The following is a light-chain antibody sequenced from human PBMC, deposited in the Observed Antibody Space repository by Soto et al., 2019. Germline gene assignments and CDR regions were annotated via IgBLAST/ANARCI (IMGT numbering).Light chain of an antibody. CDR1: SSSIRSNS. Sequence: QSVLTQPPSASVTPGQRVTISCSGSSSSIRSNSGYWYQHLPGTAPQLLIYDNSQRPSGVRDRFSGSKSGTSASLAISGLRCEEEADYYCVTWDDSVSGYVFGTGSKGTVL. J-gene: IGLJ1*01. V-gene: IGLV1-47*02. CDR2: DNS. CDR3: VTWDDSVSGYV.